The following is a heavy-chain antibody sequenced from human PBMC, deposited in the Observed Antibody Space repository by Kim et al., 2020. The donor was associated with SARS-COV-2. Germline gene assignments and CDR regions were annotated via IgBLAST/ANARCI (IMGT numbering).Heavy chain of an antibody. J-gene: IGHJ4*02. D-gene: IGHD2-15*01. CDR3: ARSAQIMNIVVVVAATNPFDY. CDR1: GGSISSSSYY. CDR2: IYYSGST. V-gene: IGHV4-39*07. Sequence: SETLSLTCTVSGGSISSSSYYWGWIRQPPGKGLEWIGIIYYSGSTYYNPSLKSRVTISVDTSKNQFSLKLSSVTAADTAVYYCARSAQIMNIVVVVAATNPFDYWGQGTLVTVSS.